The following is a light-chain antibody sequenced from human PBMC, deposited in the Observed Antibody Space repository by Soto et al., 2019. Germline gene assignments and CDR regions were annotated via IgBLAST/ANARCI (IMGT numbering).Light chain of an antibody. CDR2: GNT. Sequence: QSVLTQPPSVSGAPGQRVTISCTGSSSNIGAGYDVHWYHQLPGTAPKLLIFGNTNRPSGVPDRFSGSKSGTSASLAINGLQADDEANYYCHSYDSTLSASIFGRGTKLTVL. CDR3: HSYDSTLSASI. CDR1: SSNIGAGYD. J-gene: IGLJ2*01. V-gene: IGLV1-40*01.